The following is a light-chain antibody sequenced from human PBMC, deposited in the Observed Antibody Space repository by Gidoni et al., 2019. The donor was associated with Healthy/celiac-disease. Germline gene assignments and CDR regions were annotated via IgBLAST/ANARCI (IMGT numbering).Light chain of an antibody. CDR1: SSAVGGYNY. CDR2: EVS. J-gene: IGLJ1*01. V-gene: IGLV2-14*01. CDR3: SSYTSSSTLYV. Sequence: QSALTQPASVSGSPGQSLTISCTGTSSAVGGYNYVSWYQQHPGKAPNLMIYEVSNRPSGVSNRFSGSKSGNTASLTISGLQAEDEADYYCSSYTSSSTLYVFGTGTKVTVL.